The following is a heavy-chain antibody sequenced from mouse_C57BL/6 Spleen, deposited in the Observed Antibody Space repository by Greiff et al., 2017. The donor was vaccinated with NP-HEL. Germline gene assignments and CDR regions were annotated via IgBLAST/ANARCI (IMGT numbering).Heavy chain of an antibody. J-gene: IGHJ2*01. Sequence: QVQLQQPGAELVRPGSSVKLSCKASGYTFTSYWMHWVKQRPIQGLEWIGNIDPSDSETHYNQKFKDKATLTVDKSSSTAYMQLSSLTYEDSAVYYCASGYYGSSPYYFDFWVQGTTLTVSS. CDR2: IDPSDSET. CDR3: ASGYYGSSPYYFDF. V-gene: IGHV1-52*01. D-gene: IGHD1-1*01. CDR1: GYTFTSYW.